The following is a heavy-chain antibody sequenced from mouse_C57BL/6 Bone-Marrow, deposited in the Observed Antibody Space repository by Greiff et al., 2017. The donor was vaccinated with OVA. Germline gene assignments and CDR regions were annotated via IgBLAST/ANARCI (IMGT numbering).Heavy chain of an antibody. CDR3: ARSGTTVVDHWYFDV. D-gene: IGHD1-1*01. V-gene: IGHV1-69*01. CDR1: GYTFTSYW. Sequence: QVQLQQSGAELVMPGASVKLSCKASGYTFTSYWMHWVKQRPGQGLEWIGEIDPSDSYTNYNQKFKGKSTLTVDKSSSTAYMQLSSLTSEDSAVYDCARSGTTVVDHWYFDVWGTGTTVTVSS. J-gene: IGHJ1*03. CDR2: IDPSDSYT.